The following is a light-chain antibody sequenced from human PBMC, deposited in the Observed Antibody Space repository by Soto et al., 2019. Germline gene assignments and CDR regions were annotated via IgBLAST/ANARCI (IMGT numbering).Light chain of an antibody. CDR1: ESVTNNY. CDR2: GTF. V-gene: IGKV3-20*01. Sequence: EVVLTQSPGTLSLSPGERATLSCRASESVTNNYLAWYQHKPGQAPRLLIYGTFDRATGIPDRFSGSGSGPDFSLTISRLEPEDFAVYYCQQYGSSPPYTFGQGTKLEIK. CDR3: QQYGSSPPYT. J-gene: IGKJ2*01.